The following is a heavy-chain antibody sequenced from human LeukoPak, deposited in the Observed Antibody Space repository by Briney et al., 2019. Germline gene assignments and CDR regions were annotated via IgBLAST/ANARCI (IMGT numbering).Heavy chain of an antibody. CDR2: FSGGDGSP. CDR1: GFTVSSNY. CDR3: AKNGWLRSSGLWGDY. J-gene: IGHJ4*02. Sequence: GGSLRLSCAASGFTVSSNYMSWVRQAPGKGLEWVSSFSGGDGSPYHADSVKGRFTISRDNSKSTLYLQMNSLRAEDTAIYYWAKNGWLRSSGLWGDYWGQGALVTVSS. V-gene: IGHV3-23*01. D-gene: IGHD5-12*01.